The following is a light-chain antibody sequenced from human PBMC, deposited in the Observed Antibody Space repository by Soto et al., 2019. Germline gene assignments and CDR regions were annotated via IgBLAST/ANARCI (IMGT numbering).Light chain of an antibody. V-gene: IGKV1-9*01. CDR2: PAS. CDR3: QHLRVYPFS. Sequence: DIQLTQSPSFLSASVGDRVTVSCRASQDINTYLAWFQQKPGKVPQLLVYPASTLQDGVPSRFSGRGSGTEFTLTINNLQPEDFATYYCQHLRVYPFSVGQGTKVDI. J-gene: IGKJ2*03. CDR1: QDINTY.